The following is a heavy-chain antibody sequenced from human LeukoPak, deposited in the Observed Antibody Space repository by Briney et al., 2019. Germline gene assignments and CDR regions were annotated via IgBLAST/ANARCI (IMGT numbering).Heavy chain of an antibody. CDR1: GYSFTSYW. D-gene: IGHD2-15*01. Sequence: GASLKISCKASGYSFTSYWISWVRQMPGKGLEWMGRIDPSDSYTNYSPSFQGHVTISADKSISTAYLQWSSLKASDTAMYYCATGRDIAWFDPWGQGTLVTVSS. V-gene: IGHV5-10-1*01. CDR3: ATGRDIAWFDP. CDR2: IDPSDSYT. J-gene: IGHJ5*02.